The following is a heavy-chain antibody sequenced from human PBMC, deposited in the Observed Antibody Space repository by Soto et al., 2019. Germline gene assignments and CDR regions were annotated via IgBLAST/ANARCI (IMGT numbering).Heavy chain of an antibody. Sequence: QVQLVQPAGEMKNPGASVQVSCKASGYTLIRYGITWGRQSPGQAFDGMGWIRPYDDSTIYAQKLQGRVTMTANTATRMVNLALRSLKYDDTAVYYCVSGGYYDNKWVKLRHYGLEVWRQGTSVTVSS. V-gene: IGHV1-18*01. D-gene: IGHD3-16*01. CDR3: VSGGYYDNKWVKLRHYGLEV. CDR1: GYTLIRYG. CDR2: IRPYDDST. J-gene: IGHJ6*02.